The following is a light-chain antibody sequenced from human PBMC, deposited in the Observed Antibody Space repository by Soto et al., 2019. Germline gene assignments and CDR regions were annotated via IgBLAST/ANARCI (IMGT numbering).Light chain of an antibody. Sequence: QSVLTQPASVSGSPGQSIAISCTGTTSDVGDYNLVSWYQQHPGKAPKLMIYDVSNRPSGISDRFSASKSGNTASLTISGLQAEDEADYYCSSYTSSNTLYVFGTGTKVNVL. J-gene: IGLJ1*01. CDR2: DVS. V-gene: IGLV2-14*01. CDR3: SSYTSSNTLYV. CDR1: TSDVGDYNL.